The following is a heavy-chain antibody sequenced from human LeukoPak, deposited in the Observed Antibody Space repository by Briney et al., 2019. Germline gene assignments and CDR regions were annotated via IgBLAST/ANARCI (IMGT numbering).Heavy chain of an antibody. CDR3: AAGDANPGGRNYYLNDVFDL. CDR2: FDPEDAEI. Sequence: ASVKVSCKVSGYTLTELSIYWVRQAPGKGLEWMGGFDPEDAEIVYAQKLQGRVAMTEDTSTGTAYLELSSLRSEDTAIYYCAAGDANPGGRNYYLNDVFDLWGQGTMVIVSS. V-gene: IGHV1-24*01. CDR1: GYTLTELS. D-gene: IGHD3-22*01. J-gene: IGHJ3*01.